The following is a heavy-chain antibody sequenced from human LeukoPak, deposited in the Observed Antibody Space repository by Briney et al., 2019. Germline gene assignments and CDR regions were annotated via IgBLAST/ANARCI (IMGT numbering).Heavy chain of an antibody. J-gene: IGHJ4*02. Sequence: GGSLRLSCAASGFTFSDYYMSWIRQAPGKGLEGVSYISNSGSTIYYADSVNGGFTISRENAKKSLYVHTNSLRAEDTAVYYCARDKAGDYGLDYWGQGALVTLSS. CDR3: ARDKAGDYGLDY. CDR2: ISNSGSTI. CDR1: GFTFSDYY. V-gene: IGHV3-11*04. D-gene: IGHD4-17*01.